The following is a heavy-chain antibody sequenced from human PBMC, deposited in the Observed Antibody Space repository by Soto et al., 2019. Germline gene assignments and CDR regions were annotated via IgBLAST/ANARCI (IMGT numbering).Heavy chain of an antibody. CDR2: INAGNGNT. Sequence: GASVKVSCTASGCTFTSYAMHWVRQAHGQRLEWMGWINAGNGNTKYSQKFQGRVTITRDTSASTAYMELSSLRSEDTAVYYCARDRLYRNYCSGGSCSPYYYYGMDVWGQGTTVTVSS. V-gene: IGHV1-3*01. CDR1: GCTFTSYA. D-gene: IGHD2-15*01. J-gene: IGHJ6*02. CDR3: ARDRLYRNYCSGGSCSPYYYYGMDV.